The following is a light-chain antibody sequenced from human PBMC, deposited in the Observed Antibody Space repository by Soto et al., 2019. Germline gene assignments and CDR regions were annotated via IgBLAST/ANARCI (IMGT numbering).Light chain of an antibody. V-gene: IGLV1-51*02. CDR2: EDN. Sequence: PSVKRAALRERSITKKKSSSNIGKNYVSWYQQVPGTAPKLLIYEDNKRRSGIPDRFSGSESGTSATLGITGLQTGDEADYYCGTWDSSLSVFVFGTGTKSPS. J-gene: IGLJ1*01. CDR1: SSNIGKNY. CDR3: GTWDSSLSVFV.